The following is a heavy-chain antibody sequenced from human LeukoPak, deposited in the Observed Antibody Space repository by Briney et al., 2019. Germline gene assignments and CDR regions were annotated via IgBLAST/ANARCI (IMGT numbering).Heavy chain of an antibody. CDR2: IYRSGNT. CDR3: ARGYCSSISCQPLDY. V-gene: IGHV4-38-2*01. CDR1: GYSISSGYY. D-gene: IGHD2-2*01. Sequence: SETLSLTCAVSGYSISSGYYWGWIRQPPGKGLGWIGSIYRSGNTYYNPSLKSRVTISIDTSKNQFSLNLSSVTAAETAVYYCARGYCSSISCQPLDYWGQGTLVTVSS. J-gene: IGHJ4*02.